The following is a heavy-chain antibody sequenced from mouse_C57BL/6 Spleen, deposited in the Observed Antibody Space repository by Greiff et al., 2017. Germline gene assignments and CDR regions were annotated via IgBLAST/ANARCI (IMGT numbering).Heavy chain of an antibody. CDR3: THIYDGCYGAY. V-gene: IGHV14-4*01. D-gene: IGHD2-3*01. CDR1: GFNIKDDY. J-gene: IGHJ3*01. Sequence: EVQLQQPGAELVRPGASVKLSCTASGFNIKDDYMHWVKQRPEQGLEWIGWIDPENGDTEYASKFQGKATITADTSSNTAYLQLSSLTSEGTAVYYCTHIYDGCYGAYWGQGTLVTVSA. CDR2: IDPENGDT.